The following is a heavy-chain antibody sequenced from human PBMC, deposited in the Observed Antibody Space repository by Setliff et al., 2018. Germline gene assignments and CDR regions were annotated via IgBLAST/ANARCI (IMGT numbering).Heavy chain of an antibody. D-gene: IGHD1-20*01. V-gene: IGHV4-61*05. CDR1: GGSISSSSYY. CDR3: ASGLNWLSSTEFDY. Sequence: SETLSLTCTVSGGSISSSSYYWGWIRQPPGKGLEWIGYIYYSGSTNYNPSLESRVTISVDTSKNQFSLRLNSATAADTAVYYCASGLNWLSSTEFDYWGQGTLVTVSS. CDR2: IYYSGST. J-gene: IGHJ4*02.